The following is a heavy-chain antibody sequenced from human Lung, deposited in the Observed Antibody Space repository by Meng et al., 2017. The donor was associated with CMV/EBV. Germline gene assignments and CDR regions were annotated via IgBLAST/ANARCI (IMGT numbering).Heavy chain of an antibody. J-gene: IGHJ4*02. CDR3: ARRRGGSSWGDFDC. V-gene: IGHV1-8*01. Sequence: ASXXVSXKASGYTFTSYDINWVRQATGQGLEWMGWMNPNSGNTGYAQNFQGRVTMTRNTSISTVYMELSGLRSEDTAVYYCARRRGGSSWGDFDCCGQGTLVTVSS. CDR1: GYTFTSYD. CDR2: MNPNSGNT. D-gene: IGHD6-6*01.